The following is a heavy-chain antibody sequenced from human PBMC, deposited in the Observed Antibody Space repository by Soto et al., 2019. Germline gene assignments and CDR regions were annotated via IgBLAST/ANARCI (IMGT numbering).Heavy chain of an antibody. CDR1: GYTLTSYA. Sequence: SVKVSCKASGYTLTSYAMHWVRQAPGQRLEWMGWINAGNGNTKYSQKFQGRVTITRDTSASTAYMEPSSLRSEDTAVYYCARDRDSGSYSDAFDIWGQGTMVTVSS. CDR2: INAGNGNT. J-gene: IGHJ3*02. CDR3: ARDRDSGSYSDAFDI. D-gene: IGHD1-26*01. V-gene: IGHV1-3*01.